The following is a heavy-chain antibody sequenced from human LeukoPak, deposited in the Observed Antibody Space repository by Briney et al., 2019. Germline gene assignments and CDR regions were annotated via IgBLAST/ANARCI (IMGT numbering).Heavy chain of an antibody. J-gene: IGHJ4*02. V-gene: IGHV3-7*01. D-gene: IGHD6-19*01. CDR1: GFTFSSYW. CDR3: ARRHSSGWPNFDY. CDR2: IDQDGGEN. Sequence: PGGSLRLSCAASGFTFSSYWMSWVRQAPGKGLEWVANIDQDGGENYYVDSVKGRFTISRDNAKNSLYLQMDSLRPEDTAVYFCARRHSSGWPNFDYWGQGTLVTVSS.